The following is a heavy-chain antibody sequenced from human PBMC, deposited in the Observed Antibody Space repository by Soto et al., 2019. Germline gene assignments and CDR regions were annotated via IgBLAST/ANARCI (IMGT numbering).Heavy chain of an antibody. CDR2: INPATGAA. D-gene: IGHD3-3*01. V-gene: IGHV1-2*02. CDR1: GYPVTAYY. Sequence: QLHLVQSGAVVKKPGASVTVSCSASGYPVTAYYMHWVRQAPGRGLEWMGGINPATGAAKYPQTFQGRGTMTRDTSTSTVFMELSGLTSEDTAVFYCARGGGVGVAGSAAFDMWGQGTLVTVSS. CDR3: ARGGGVGVAGSAAFDM. J-gene: IGHJ3*02.